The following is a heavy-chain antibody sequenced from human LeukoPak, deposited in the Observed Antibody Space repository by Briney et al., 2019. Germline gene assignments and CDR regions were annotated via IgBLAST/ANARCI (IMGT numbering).Heavy chain of an antibody. CDR3: ARGVCTSTSCFAGDYGMDV. V-gene: IGHV4-59*08. CDR2: IYYSGST. J-gene: IGHJ6*02. D-gene: IGHD2-2*01. Sequence: PSETLSLTCTVSGGSISSYYWSWIRQPPGKGLEWIGYIYYSGSTKYNPSLKSRVTISVDTSKNQFPLKLSSVTAADTAVYYCARGVCTSTSCFAGDYGMDVWGQGTTVTVSS. CDR1: GGSISSYY.